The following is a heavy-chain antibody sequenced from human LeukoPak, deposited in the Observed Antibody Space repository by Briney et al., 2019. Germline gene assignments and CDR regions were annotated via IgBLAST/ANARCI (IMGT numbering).Heavy chain of an antibody. CDR2: ISSSGSTI. J-gene: IGHJ6*02. CDR1: GFTFSSYE. D-gene: IGHD3-9*01. V-gene: IGHV3-48*03. Sequence: GGSLRLSCAAPGFTFSSYEMNWVRQAPGKGLEWVSYISSSGSTIYYADSVKGRFTISRDNAKNSLYLQMNSLRAEDTVVYSCASTTGRYFDWLSPTTEDYYYYGMDVWGQGTTVTVSS. CDR3: ASTTGRYFDWLSPTTEDYYYYGMDV.